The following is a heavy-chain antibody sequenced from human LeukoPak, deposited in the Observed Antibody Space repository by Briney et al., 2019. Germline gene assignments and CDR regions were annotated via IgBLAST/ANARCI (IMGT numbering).Heavy chain of an antibody. Sequence: GASVKVSCKVSGYTLTELSMHWVRQAPGKGLEWMGGFDPEDGETIYAQKFQGRVTMTEDTSTDTAYMELNSLRAEDTAVYFCAKTHRIAVARSSLDYWGQGTLVTVSS. V-gene: IGHV1-24*01. CDR2: FDPEDGET. J-gene: IGHJ4*02. CDR3: AKTHRIAVARSSLDY. D-gene: IGHD6-19*01. CDR1: GYTLTELS.